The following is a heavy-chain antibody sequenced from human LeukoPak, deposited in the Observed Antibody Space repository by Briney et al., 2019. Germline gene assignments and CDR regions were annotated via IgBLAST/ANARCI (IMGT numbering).Heavy chain of an antibody. D-gene: IGHD3-9*01. J-gene: IGHJ6*02. CDR2: ISYDGSNK. V-gene: IGHV3-30-3*01. Sequence: GGSLRLSCAASGFTFSSYAMHWVRQAPGKGLEWVAVISYDGSNKYYADSVKGRFTIPRDNSKNTLYLQMNSLRAEDTAVYYCARERSVLTGYYWWYYYYGMDVWGQGTTVTVSS. CDR3: ARERSVLTGYYWWYYYYGMDV. CDR1: GFTFSSYA.